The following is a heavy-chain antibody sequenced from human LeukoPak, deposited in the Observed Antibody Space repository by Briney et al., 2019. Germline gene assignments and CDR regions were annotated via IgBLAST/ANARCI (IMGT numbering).Heavy chain of an antibody. CDR1: GYSFSTYW. Sequence: GQSLKISCKGSGYSFSTYWIGWMRQMPGKGLEWMGIIYPGDSDTRYSPSFQGQVTISADKSISAAYLQWSSLKASDTAMYYCARLNDYDSSGYSYVADYWGQGTLVTVSS. CDR2: IYPGDSDT. CDR3: ARLNDYDSSGYSYVADY. V-gene: IGHV5-51*01. D-gene: IGHD3-22*01. J-gene: IGHJ4*02.